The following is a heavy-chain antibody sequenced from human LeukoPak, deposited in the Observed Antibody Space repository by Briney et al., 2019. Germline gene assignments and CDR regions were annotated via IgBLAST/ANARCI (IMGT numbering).Heavy chain of an antibody. CDR2: IRSKANNYPT. Sequence: PGRSLRLSCAASGFTFSGPAIHWVRQASGRGVGWVGRIRSKANNYPTSYAVAVKGRFTISRDDSTNTAYLQMNSLKTEDTAVYYCTRRSSDDSSDYYYQWGQGTLVTVSS. D-gene: IGHD3-22*01. V-gene: IGHV3-73*01. J-gene: IGHJ4*02. CDR1: GFTFSGPA. CDR3: TRRSSDDSSDYYYQ.